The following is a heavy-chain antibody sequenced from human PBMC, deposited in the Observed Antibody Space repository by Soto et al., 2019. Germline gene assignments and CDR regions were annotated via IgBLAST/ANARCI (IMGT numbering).Heavy chain of an antibody. CDR2: ISRSSTGI. V-gene: IGHV3-48*01. Sequence: EVQLVESGGGLVQPGGSLRLSCAASGFTFSLYSMSWVRQAPGKGLEWVSYISRSSTGIHYADSVKGRFTISRDDATNSMHLQMNSLRAGATAVYYCARAVTWGLDVWGQGTTV. CDR3: ARAVTWGLDV. D-gene: IGHD3-10*01. CDR1: GFTFSLYS. J-gene: IGHJ6*02.